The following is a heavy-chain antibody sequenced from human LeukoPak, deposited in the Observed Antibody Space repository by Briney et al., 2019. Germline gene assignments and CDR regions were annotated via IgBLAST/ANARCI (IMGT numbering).Heavy chain of an antibody. D-gene: IGHD6-6*01. CDR3: ARGPNSNWSGLDF. V-gene: IGHV3-74*01. CDR2: ISPTGSTT. Sequence: GGSLRLSCTASGFSFSGHWMHWARQLPGKGLVWVSRISPTGSTTSYADSVKGRFTVSRDNAKNTLYLQVNNLRAEDTAVYYCARGPNSNWSGLDFWGQRTLLTVSS. CDR1: GFSFSGHW. J-gene: IGHJ4*02.